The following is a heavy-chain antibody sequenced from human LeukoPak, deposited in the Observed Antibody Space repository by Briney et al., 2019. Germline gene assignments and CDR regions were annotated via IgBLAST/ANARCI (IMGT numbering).Heavy chain of an antibody. CDR1: GASVSGESYY. D-gene: IGHD2-15*01. Sequence: TSETLSLTCTVSGASVSGESYYWSWIRQPPGKGLEWIGYIYYSGNTNYSPSLKSRVTISVDTSKNQFSLRLSSVTAADTAVYYCARGPRGYCSGGSCYHYWGQGTLVTVSS. CDR3: ARGPRGYCSGGSCYHY. CDR2: IYYSGNT. V-gene: IGHV4-61*01. J-gene: IGHJ4*02.